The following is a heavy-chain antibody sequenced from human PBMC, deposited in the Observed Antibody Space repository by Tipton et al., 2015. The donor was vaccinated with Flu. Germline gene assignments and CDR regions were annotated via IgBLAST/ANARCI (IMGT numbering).Heavy chain of an antibody. Sequence: LRLSCSVSGESMGINYYWGWIRQPPGEGLEWIGNIHRSGNTYHNPSLRSRVTMSVDSSRNQFSLRLTSVTAADTAGYYCARRDYSNYVSEPKSWFDPWGQGILVTVSS. CDR2: IHRSGNT. J-gene: IGHJ5*02. V-gene: IGHV4-38-2*01. CDR1: GESMGINYY. D-gene: IGHD4-11*01. CDR3: ARRDYSNYVSEPKSWFDP.